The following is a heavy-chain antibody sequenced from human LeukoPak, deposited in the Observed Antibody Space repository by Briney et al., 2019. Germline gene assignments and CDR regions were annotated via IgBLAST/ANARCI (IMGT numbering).Heavy chain of an antibody. CDR3: ARQVTMVRGVRRKFDY. J-gene: IGHJ4*02. Sequence: SETLSLTCAVYGGSFSGYYWSWIRQPPGKGLEWIGEINHSGSTNYNPSLKGRVTISVDTSKNQFSLKLSSVTAADTAVYYCARQVTMVRGVRRKFDYWGQGTLVTVSS. CDR1: GGSFSGYY. CDR2: INHSGST. D-gene: IGHD3-10*01. V-gene: IGHV4-34*01.